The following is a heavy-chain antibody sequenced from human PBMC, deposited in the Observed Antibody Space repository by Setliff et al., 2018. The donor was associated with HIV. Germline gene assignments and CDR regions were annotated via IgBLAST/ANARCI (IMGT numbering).Heavy chain of an antibody. CDR2: MYYSGST. Sequence: TSETLSLTCTVSGGSISSGYYWGWIRQPPGKGLEWIGSMYYSGSTYYTPSLKSRITISLDTSKNQFSLRMRSVTAADTAVYYCARMYSGYDWSPAGARTRYFDYWGQGTLVTVS. V-gene: IGHV4-38-2*02. CDR3: ARMYSGYDWSPAGARTRYFDY. J-gene: IGHJ4*02. D-gene: IGHD5-12*01. CDR1: GGSISSGYY.